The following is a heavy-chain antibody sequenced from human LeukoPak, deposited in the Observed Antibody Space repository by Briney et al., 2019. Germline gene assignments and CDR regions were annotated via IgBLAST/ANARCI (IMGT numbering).Heavy chain of an antibody. CDR1: GFSFSSHG. CDR3: ATVSYRFDP. CDR2: ISGSGGST. Sequence: GGSLRLSCAASGFSFSSHGMNWVRQAPGKGLEWVSGISGSGGSTYYADSVKGRFTISRDNSKNTLYLQMNSLRAEDTAVYYCATVSYRFDPWGQGTLVTVSS. D-gene: IGHD3-16*02. V-gene: IGHV3-23*01. J-gene: IGHJ5*02.